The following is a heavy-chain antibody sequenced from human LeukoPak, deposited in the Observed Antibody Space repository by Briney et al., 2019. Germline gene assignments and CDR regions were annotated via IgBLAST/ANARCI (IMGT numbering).Heavy chain of an antibody. V-gene: IGHV3-64*01. CDR3: AREYCSGGSCHKLFDY. J-gene: IGHJ4*02. CDR2: ISSTGGST. Sequence: PGGSLRLSCAASGFTFSSYAMHCVRQAPGKGLEYVSVISSTGGSTYYANSVKGRFTISRDNSKNTLYLQMGSLSSEDMAVYYCAREYCSGGSCHKLFDYWGQGTLVTVSS. D-gene: IGHD2-15*01. CDR1: GFTFSSYA.